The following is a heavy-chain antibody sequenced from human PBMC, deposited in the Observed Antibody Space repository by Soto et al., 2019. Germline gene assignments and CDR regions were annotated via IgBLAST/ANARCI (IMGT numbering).Heavy chain of an antibody. CDR1: AFTLSSYW. Sequence: EVQLVESGGGLVQPGGSLRLSCAASAFTLSSYWMSWVRQAPGKGLEWVANIKPDGSEKYYVDSVKGRFTISRDNTKNSLYLQMSTLRPEDPAIYDCASEYEFGFDIWGQGTLVTVSS. V-gene: IGHV3-7*01. CDR2: IKPDGSEK. J-gene: IGHJ3*02. CDR3: ASEYEFGFDI. D-gene: IGHD3-16*01.